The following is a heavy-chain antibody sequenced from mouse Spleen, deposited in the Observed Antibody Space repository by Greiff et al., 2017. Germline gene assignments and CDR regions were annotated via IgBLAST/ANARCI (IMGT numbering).Heavy chain of an antibody. Sequence: QVQLQQPGAELVKPGASVKLSCKASGYTFTSYWMHWVKQRPGRGLEWIGRIDPNSGGTKYNEKFKSKATLTVDKPSSTAYMQLSSLTSEDSAVYYCARSGGYYPYWYFDVWGAGTTVTVSS. D-gene: IGHD2-3*01. J-gene: IGHJ1*01. V-gene: IGHV1-72*01. CDR3: ARSGGYYPYWYFDV. CDR2: IDPNSGGT. CDR1: GYTFTSYW.